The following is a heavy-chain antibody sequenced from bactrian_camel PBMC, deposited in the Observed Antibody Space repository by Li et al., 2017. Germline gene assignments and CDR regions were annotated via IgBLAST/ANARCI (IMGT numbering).Heavy chain of an antibody. D-gene: IGHD3*01. J-gene: IGHJ4*01. CDR1: PYTYVSNC. V-gene: IGHV3S54*01. CDR3: AAVTGCSLTPWLRDPGNKSGPMN. CDR2: IHTSGGDT. Sequence: HVQLVESGGGSVRTGGSLTLSCVASPYTYVSNCMGWFRQAPGKEREMVAIIHTSGGDTYYSDSVKGRFIISRDSSKMTWSLQMNNLKPEDTAMYYCAAVTGCSLTPWLRDPGNKSGPMNWGQGTQVTVS.